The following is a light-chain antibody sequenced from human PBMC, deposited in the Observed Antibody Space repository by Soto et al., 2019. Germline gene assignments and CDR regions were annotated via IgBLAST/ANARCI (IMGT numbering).Light chain of an antibody. CDR2: DAS. Sequence: DIQRTRSPSTLSSSLGYRVTITCRASQSISPWLAWYQQKPGKAPKLLIFDASNLESGVPSRFSGSGSGTEFTLTISSLQPDDFATYYCLQYHTYRTFGQGTKV. CDR3: LQYHTYRT. V-gene: IGKV1-5*01. J-gene: IGKJ1*01. CDR1: QSISPW.